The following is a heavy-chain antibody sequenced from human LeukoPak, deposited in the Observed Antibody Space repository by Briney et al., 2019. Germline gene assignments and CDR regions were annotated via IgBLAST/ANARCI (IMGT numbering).Heavy chain of an antibody. CDR1: GGSFSGYY. V-gene: IGHV4-34*01. D-gene: IGHD2/OR15-2a*01. CDR3: ARAGGDYFNWFDP. J-gene: IGHJ5*02. CDR2: INHSGST. Sequence: SETLSLTCAVYGGSFSGYYWSWIRQPPGKGLEWIGEINHSGSTNYNPSLKSRVTISVDTSKNQFSLKLSSVTAADTAVYYCARAGGDYFNWFDPWGQGTLVTVSS.